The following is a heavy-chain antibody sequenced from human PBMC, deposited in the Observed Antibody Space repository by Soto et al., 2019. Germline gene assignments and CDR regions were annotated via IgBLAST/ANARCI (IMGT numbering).Heavy chain of an antibody. Sequence: GASVKVSCKASGYTFTSYYMHWVRQAPGQGLEWMGIINPSGGSTSYAQKFQGRVTMTRDTSTSTVYMELSSLRSEDTAVYYCARPLDYYDSSGYYYPDAFDIWGQGTMVTVSS. J-gene: IGHJ3*02. V-gene: IGHV1-46*01. CDR3: ARPLDYYDSSGYYYPDAFDI. CDR2: INPSGGST. D-gene: IGHD3-22*01. CDR1: GYTFTSYY.